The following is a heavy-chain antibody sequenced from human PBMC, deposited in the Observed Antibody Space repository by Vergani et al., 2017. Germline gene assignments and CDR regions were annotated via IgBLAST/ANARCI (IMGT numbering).Heavy chain of an antibody. CDR2: IKADGSEK. J-gene: IGHJ4*02. CDR3: ARVGGYSGIY. D-gene: IGHD5-12*01. CDR1: GFTLSSFW. Sequence: EVQLVESGGGLVQPGGSLRLSCAASGFTLSSFWMSWVRQAAGKGLEWVANIKADGSEKLYVDSVRGRFVISRDNAKNSLYLQLSRLRAEDTAVYYCARVGGYSGIYWGQGTLVTVSS. V-gene: IGHV3-7*04.